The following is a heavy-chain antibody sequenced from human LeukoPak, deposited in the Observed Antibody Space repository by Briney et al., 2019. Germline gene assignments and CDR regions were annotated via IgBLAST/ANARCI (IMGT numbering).Heavy chain of an antibody. Sequence: GGSLRLSCAASGFSLSRYWMSWVRQAPGKGLEWVANIGKDGSGNHYVDSVESRFTISRDNAKNSLYLQMNSLRADDTAVYYCARDLDYYATDRWGQGTLVTVSS. D-gene: IGHD3/OR15-3a*01. CDR2: IGKDGSGN. CDR1: GFSLSRYW. V-gene: IGHV3-7*01. CDR3: ARDLDYYATDR. J-gene: IGHJ5*02.